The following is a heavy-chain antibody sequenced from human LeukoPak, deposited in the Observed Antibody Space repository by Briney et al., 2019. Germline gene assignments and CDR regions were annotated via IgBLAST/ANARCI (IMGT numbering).Heavy chain of an antibody. V-gene: IGHV1-69*13. CDR1: GGTFSSYA. CDR3: ASLIAARPENYYYYGMDV. J-gene: IGHJ6*02. D-gene: IGHD6-6*01. Sequence: ASVKVSCKASGGTFSSYAISWVRQAPGQGLEWMGGIIPIFGTANYAQKFQGRVTITADESTSTAYMELSSLRSEDTAVYYCASLIAARPENYYYYGMDVWGQGTTVTVSS. CDR2: IIPIFGTA.